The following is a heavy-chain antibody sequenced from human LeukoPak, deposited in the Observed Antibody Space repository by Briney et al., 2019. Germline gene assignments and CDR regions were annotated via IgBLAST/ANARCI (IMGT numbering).Heavy chain of an antibody. V-gene: IGHV3-73*01. Sequence: GGSLRLSCAASGFTFSGSAMHWIRQASGKGLEWVGRVRSKANSYATAYAASVKGRFTISRVDSKNTAYLQMNSLTTEDTAVYYCTRRYCSSTSCYADYYYGMDVWGQGTTVTVSS. CDR1: GFTFSGSA. D-gene: IGHD2-2*01. J-gene: IGHJ6*02. CDR2: VRSKANSYAT. CDR3: TRRYCSSTSCYADYYYGMDV.